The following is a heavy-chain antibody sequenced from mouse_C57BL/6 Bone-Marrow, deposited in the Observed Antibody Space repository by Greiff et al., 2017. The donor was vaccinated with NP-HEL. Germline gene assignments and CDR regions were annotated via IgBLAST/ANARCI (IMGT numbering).Heavy chain of an antibody. CDR1: GYTFTSYW. V-gene: IGHV1-59*01. CDR2: IDPSDSYT. D-gene: IGHD1-1*01. CDR3: ARDYGSSWYYFDY. Sequence: QVQLQQPGAELVRPGTSVKLSCKASGYTFTSYWMHWVKQRPGQGLEWIGVIDPSDSYTTYNQKFKGKATLTVDTSSSTAYMQLSSLTSEDSAVYYCARDYGSSWYYFDYWGQGTTLTVSS. J-gene: IGHJ2*01.